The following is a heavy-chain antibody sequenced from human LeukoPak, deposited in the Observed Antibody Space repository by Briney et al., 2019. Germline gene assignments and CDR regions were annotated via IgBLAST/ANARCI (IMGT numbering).Heavy chain of an antibody. V-gene: IGHV3-15*01. J-gene: IGHJ6*02. CDR2: IKKETDGGTT. Sequence: GGSLRLSCAASGFTFSYAWMSWVRQAPGKGLEWVGRIKKETDGGTTDYAAPVKGRFTISRDDSKNTLYLQMNSLRAEDTAVYYCARDHRGYSGYDQSIYYYYGMDVWGQGTTVTVSS. CDR3: ARDHRGYSGYDQSIYYYYGMDV. CDR1: GFTFSYAW. D-gene: IGHD5-12*01.